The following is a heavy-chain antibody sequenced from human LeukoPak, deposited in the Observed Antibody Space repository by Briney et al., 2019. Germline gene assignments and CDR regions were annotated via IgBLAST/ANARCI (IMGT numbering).Heavy chain of an antibody. V-gene: IGHV1-18*01. D-gene: IGHD1-7*01. Sequence: ASVKVSCKASGYTFTSYGISWVRQAPGQGLEWMGWISAYNGNTNYAQKLQGRVTMTTDTSTSTAYMELRSLRSDDTAVYYCARVSACNWNYLYYYYGMDVWGQGTTVTVSS. CDR2: ISAYNGNT. CDR1: GYTFTSYG. J-gene: IGHJ6*02. CDR3: ARVSACNWNYLYYYYGMDV.